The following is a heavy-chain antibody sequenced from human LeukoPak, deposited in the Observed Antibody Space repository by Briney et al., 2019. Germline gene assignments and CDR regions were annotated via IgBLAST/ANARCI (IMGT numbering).Heavy chain of an antibody. D-gene: IGHD3-22*01. V-gene: IGHV1-8*01. J-gene: IGHJ4*02. Sequence: ASVKVSCKASGYTFTSYDINWVRQATGQGLEWVGWMNPNSGNTGYAQKFQGRVTITADESTSTAYMELSSLRSEDTAVYYCARGPITTRSRFDYWGQGTLVTVSS. CDR2: MNPNSGNT. CDR1: GYTFTSYD. CDR3: ARGPITTRSRFDY.